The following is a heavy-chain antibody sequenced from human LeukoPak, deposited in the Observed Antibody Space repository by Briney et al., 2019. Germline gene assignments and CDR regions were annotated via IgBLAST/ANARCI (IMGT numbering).Heavy chain of an antibody. CDR1: GDSISSYY. V-gene: IGHV4-59*12. CDR3: ARVGHIVAAGTYDY. J-gene: IGHJ4*02. D-gene: IGHD6-13*01. CDR2: IFYSGSP. Sequence: SETLSLTCTVSGDSISSYYWSWIRQPPGKGLEWIGNIFYSGSPNYNPSLKSRVTTSFDTSKNQFSLKLGFVTAADTAVYYCARVGHIVAAGTYDYWGQGTLVTVSS.